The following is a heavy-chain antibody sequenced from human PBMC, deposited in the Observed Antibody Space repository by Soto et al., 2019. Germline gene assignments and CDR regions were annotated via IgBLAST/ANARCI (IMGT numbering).Heavy chain of an antibody. D-gene: IGHD2-15*01. J-gene: IGHJ5*01. CDR2: MEGPGGNT. V-gene: IGHV3-23*01. Sequence: EVQVLESGGDLVQPGGSLRLSCAASGFTFSAYSMTWVRQVPGEGLVWDATMEGPGGNTYYTDSVKGRFTISRDNPKSMLYLQMNSLRVEDTALYYCAREDGGGPFDSWGPGTLVTVSS. CDR1: GFTFSAYS. CDR3: AREDGGGPFDS.